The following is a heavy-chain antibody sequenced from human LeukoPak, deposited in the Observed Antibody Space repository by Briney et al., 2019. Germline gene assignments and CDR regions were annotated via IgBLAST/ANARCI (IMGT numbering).Heavy chain of an antibody. V-gene: IGHV3-23*01. CDR2: ISDTVRDT. D-gene: IGHD4-17*01. CDR3: AKGNYGGIFAS. J-gene: IGHJ4*02. Sequence: PGESLRLSCAASGFTFSAYGMSWVRQAPGKGLEWVSHISDTVRDTWYANSVKGRFIISRDNSRDTVYLQMSSLRPEDTALYFCAKGNYGGIFASWGQGTLVTVSS. CDR1: GFTFSAYG.